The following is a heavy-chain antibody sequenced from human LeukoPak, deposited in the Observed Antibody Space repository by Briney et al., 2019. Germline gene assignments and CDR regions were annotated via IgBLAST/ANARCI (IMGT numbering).Heavy chain of an antibody. D-gene: IGHD3-22*01. CDR2: IFSSGST. V-gene: IGHV4-59*01. Sequence: SETLSLTCTVSGGSISNYYWSWIRQPPGKGLEWIGYIFSSGSTIYNPSLKGRLTISVDTSKNQFSLKLSSVTAADTAVYFCARWPMTNLAFDVWGQGTMVTVSS. J-gene: IGHJ3*01. CDR1: GGSISNYY. CDR3: ARWPMTNLAFDV.